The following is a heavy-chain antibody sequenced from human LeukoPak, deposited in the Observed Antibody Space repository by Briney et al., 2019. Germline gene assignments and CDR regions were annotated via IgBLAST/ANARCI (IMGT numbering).Heavy chain of an antibody. D-gene: IGHD3-9*01. Sequence: PSETLSLTCTVSGGSVSSGPYYWSWIRQPPGKGLEWIGYIYHSGNTNYNPSLKSRVTISVDTSKNQFSLKLSSVTAADTAVYYCARDSILTGYTYYFDYWGQGTLVTVSS. V-gene: IGHV4-61*01. CDR2: IYHSGNT. J-gene: IGHJ4*02. CDR3: ARDSILTGYTYYFDY. CDR1: GGSVSSGPYY.